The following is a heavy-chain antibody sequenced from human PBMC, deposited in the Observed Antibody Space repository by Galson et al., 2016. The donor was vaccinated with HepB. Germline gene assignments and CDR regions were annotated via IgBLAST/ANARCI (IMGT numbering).Heavy chain of an antibody. J-gene: IGHJ4*02. CDR3: AREEGGATTRYFDY. Sequence: TLSLTCTVSGGPVSRGAYYWTWIRHHPGRGLEWIGCIYYSGSTYYNPSLKSRVTMSLDTSKRQFSLKLTSVTAADTAVYYCAREEGGATTRYFDYWDQGNLVTVSS. D-gene: IGHD1-26*01. CDR2: IYYSGST. V-gene: IGHV4-31*03. CDR1: GGPVSRGAYY.